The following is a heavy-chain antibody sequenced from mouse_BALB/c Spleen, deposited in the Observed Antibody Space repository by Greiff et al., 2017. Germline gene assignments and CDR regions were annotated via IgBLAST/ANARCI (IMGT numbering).Heavy chain of an antibody. Sequence: EVQLQESGPGLVKPSQSLSLTCPVTGYSITRGYYWNWIRQYPGNKLEWMGYISYDGSNNYNPYLKNRISITRDKSKNQFFLKLNSVSTEDTSSYYCARRDGSSHEYFDVWGAGTTVTVSS. V-gene: IGHV3-6*02. D-gene: IGHD1-1*01. CDR3: ARRDGSSHEYFDV. CDR2: ISYDGSN. J-gene: IGHJ1*01. CDR1: GYSITRGYY.